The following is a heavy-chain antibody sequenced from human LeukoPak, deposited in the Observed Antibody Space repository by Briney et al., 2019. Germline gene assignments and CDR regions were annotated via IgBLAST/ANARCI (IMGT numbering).Heavy chain of an antibody. CDR2: IYYSGST. D-gene: IGHD2-15*01. CDR1: GGSISSGGYY. CDR3: AATPSPLLYCSGGSCYSGFDY. V-gene: IGHV4-31*03. Sequence: PSETLSLTCTVSGGSISSGGYYWSWIRQHPGKGLEWIGYIYYSGSTYYNPSLKSRVTISVDTSKNQFSLKLSSVTAADTAVYYCAATPSPLLYCSGGSCYSGFDYWGQGTLVTVSS. J-gene: IGHJ4*02.